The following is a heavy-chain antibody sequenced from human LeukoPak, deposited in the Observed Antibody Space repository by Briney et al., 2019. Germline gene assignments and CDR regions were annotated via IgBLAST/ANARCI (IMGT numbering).Heavy chain of an antibody. V-gene: IGHV3-48*03. CDR1: GFTFSSYE. Sequence: GGSLRLSCAASGFTFSSYEMNWVRQAPGKGLEWVSYISSNGSTIYYADSVKGRFTISRDNAKNSLYLQMNSLRAEDTAVYYCARVGYSGRNYYFDYWGQGTLVTVSS. CDR3: ARVGYSGRNYYFDY. D-gene: IGHD5-12*01. CDR2: ISSNGSTI. J-gene: IGHJ4*02.